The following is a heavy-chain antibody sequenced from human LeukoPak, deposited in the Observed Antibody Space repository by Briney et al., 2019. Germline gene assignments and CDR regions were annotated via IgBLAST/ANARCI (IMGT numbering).Heavy chain of an antibody. CDR3: AKDFVGHGGFDY. CDR1: GFTFSSHG. J-gene: IGHJ4*02. Sequence: GGSLRLSCAASGFTFSSHGMHWVRQARGEGLEWVAFTRYDGSNKYYADSVKGRFTISRDNSKNTLYLQMNSLRAEDTAVYYCAKDFVGHGGFDYWGQGTLVTVSS. CDR2: TRYDGSNK. V-gene: IGHV3-30*02. D-gene: IGHD6-6*01.